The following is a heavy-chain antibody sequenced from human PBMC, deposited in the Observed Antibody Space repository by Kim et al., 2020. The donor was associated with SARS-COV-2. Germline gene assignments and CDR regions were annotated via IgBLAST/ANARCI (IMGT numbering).Heavy chain of an antibody. CDR2: IYPGDSDT. V-gene: IGHV5-51*01. D-gene: IGHD1-26*01. Sequence: GESLKISCNGSGYSFTSYWIGWVRQMPGKGLEWMGIIYPGDSDTRYSPSFQGQVTISADKSISTAYLQWSSLKASDTAMYYCAIRLGWELLPDAFDIWGQGTMVTVSS. CDR1: GYSFTSYW. CDR3: AIRLGWELLPDAFDI. J-gene: IGHJ3*02.